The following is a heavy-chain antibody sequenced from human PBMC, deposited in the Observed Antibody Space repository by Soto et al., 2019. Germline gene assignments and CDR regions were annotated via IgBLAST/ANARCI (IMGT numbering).Heavy chain of an antibody. J-gene: IGHJ6*02. CDR1: GGTFSSYA. Sequence: QVQLVQSGAEVKKPGSSVKVSCKASGGTFSSYAISWVRQAPGRGLEWMGGIIPIFGTANYAQKFQGRVTIPADESTSTAYRELSSLRSEDTAVYYCARVVVAATHYYGMDVWGQGTTVTVSS. CDR2: IIPIFGTA. V-gene: IGHV1-69*12. CDR3: ARVVVAATHYYGMDV. D-gene: IGHD2-15*01.